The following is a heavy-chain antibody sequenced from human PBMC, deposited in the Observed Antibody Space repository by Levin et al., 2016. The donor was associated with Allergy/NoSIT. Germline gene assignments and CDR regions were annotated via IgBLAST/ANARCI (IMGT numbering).Heavy chain of an antibody. CDR1: GFTFSTFA. Sequence: GESLKISCAASGFTFSTFAMSWVRQAPGKGLQWVSGISGNAESTFYADSVQGRFTISRDNSKNTLYLQMNSLSAEDTAVYYCAKRDYSDSRGFAPLFDWWGQGALVTVSA. CDR3: AKRDYSDSRGFAPLFDW. V-gene: IGHV3-23*01. CDR2: ISGNAEST. J-gene: IGHJ4*01. D-gene: IGHD3-22*01.